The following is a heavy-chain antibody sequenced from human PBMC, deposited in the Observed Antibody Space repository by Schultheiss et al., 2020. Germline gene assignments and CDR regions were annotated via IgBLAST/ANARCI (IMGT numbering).Heavy chain of an antibody. V-gene: IGHV4-59*08. J-gene: IGHJ6*02. CDR2: IYYSGST. CDR3: ARRVAPPVYYYYGMDV. CDR1: GDSISSYY. Sequence: SETLSLTCTVSGDSISSYYWSWIRQHPGKGLEWIGYIYYSGSTNYNPSLKSRVTISVDTSKNQFSLKLSSVTAADTAVYYCARRVAPPVYYYYGMDVWGQGTTFTV.